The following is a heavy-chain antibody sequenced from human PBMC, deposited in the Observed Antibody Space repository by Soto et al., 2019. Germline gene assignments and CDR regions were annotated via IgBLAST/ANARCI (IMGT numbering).Heavy chain of an antibody. CDR2: IYSGGST. CDR3: ARDKAGLLSAFDI. J-gene: IGHJ3*02. CDR1: GFTVSSNY. V-gene: IGHV3-66*01. Sequence: GGSLRLSCAASGFTVSSNYMSWVRQAPGKGLEWVSVIYSGGSTYYADSVKGRFTISRDNSKSTLYLQMNSLRAEDTAVYYCARDKAGLLSAFDIWGQGTMVTVSS. D-gene: IGHD2-21*02.